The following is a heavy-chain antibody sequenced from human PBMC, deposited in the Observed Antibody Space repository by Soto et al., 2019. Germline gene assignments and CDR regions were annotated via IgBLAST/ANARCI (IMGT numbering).Heavy chain of an antibody. J-gene: IGHJ4*02. CDR2: IYSGGST. CDR3: ARGRACRSSTSCYSFGY. D-gene: IGHD2-2*01. CDR1: GFTLSSNY. Sequence: GGAPRLSCAASGFTLSSNYMSLGRPAPEKGLEWVSVIYSGGSTFYADSVKGRFTISRDNSKNTLYLQMNSLRAGDTAVYYCARGRACRSSTSCYSFGYWGQGTLVTVSS. V-gene: IGHV3-66*01.